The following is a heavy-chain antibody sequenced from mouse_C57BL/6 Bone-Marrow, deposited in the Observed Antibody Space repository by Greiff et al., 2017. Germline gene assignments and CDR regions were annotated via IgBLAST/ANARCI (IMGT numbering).Heavy chain of an antibody. V-gene: IGHV1-55*01. CDR1: GYTFTSYW. J-gene: IGHJ2*01. Sequence: QVQLQQPGAELVKPGASVKMSCKASGYTFTSYWITWVKQRPGQGLEWIGDIYPGSGSTNYNEKFKSKATLTVDTSSSTAYMQLSSLTSEDSAVYYCARSSSYYYGSSYGFDYWGQGTTLTVSS. CDR3: ARSSSYYYGSSYGFDY. CDR2: IYPGSGST. D-gene: IGHD1-1*01.